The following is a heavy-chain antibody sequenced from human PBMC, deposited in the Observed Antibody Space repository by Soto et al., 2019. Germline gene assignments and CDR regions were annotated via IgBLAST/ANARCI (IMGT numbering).Heavy chain of an antibody. D-gene: IGHD3-22*01. J-gene: IGHJ6*02. CDR3: ARAPYYYDSSGYWPDDYYYGMDV. V-gene: IGHV4-4*07. CDR1: GGSISSYY. CDR2: IYTSGST. Sequence: PSETLSLTCTVSGGSISSYYWSWIRQPAGKGLEWIGRIYTSGSTNYNPSLRSRVTMSVDTSKNQFSLKLSSVTAADTAVYYCARAPYYYDSSGYWPDDYYYGMDVWGQGTTVTVSS.